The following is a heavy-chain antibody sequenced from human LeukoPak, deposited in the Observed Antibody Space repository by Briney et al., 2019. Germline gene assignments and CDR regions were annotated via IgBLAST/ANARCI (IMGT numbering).Heavy chain of an antibody. CDR1: GYSFTSYW. D-gene: IGHD2-15*01. CDR2: IHPGDSDT. Sequence: GESLKISCKGSGYSFTSYWIGWVRQMPGKGLEWMGIIHPGDSDTRYSPSFQGQVTISADKSISTAYLQWSSLKASDTAMYYCARQEYCSGASCYTWFDPWGQGTLVTVSS. J-gene: IGHJ5*02. CDR3: ARQEYCSGASCYTWFDP. V-gene: IGHV5-51*01.